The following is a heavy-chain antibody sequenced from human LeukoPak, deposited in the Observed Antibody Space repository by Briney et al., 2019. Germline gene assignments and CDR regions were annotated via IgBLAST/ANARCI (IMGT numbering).Heavy chain of an antibody. J-gene: IGHJ6*02. CDR1: GGSISGYY. Sequence: PSETLSLTCTVSGGSISGYYWNWSRQPPGKGVEWIGNLYYMRGAWYKSSLKSRVTTSVDTSRNEFSLKLSSVTAADTAVYYCASLPPGANWDIYYYYGMDVWGQGTTVTVSS. V-gene: IGHV4-59*01. CDR3: ASLPPGANWDIYYYYGMDV. D-gene: IGHD7-27*01. CDR2: LYYMRGA.